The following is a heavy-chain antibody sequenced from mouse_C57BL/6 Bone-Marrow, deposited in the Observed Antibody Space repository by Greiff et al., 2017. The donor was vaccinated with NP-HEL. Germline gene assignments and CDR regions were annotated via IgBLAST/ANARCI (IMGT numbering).Heavy chain of an antibody. CDR1: GFTFSNYW. CDR3: TGLRYGNDPYFDY. J-gene: IGHJ2*01. CDR2: IRLKSDNYAT. Sequence: EVMLVESGGGLVQPGGSMKLSCVASGFTFSNYWMNWVRQSPEKGLEWVAQIRLKSDNYATHYAESVKGRFTISRDDSKSRVYLQMNNLRAEDTGIYYCTGLRYGNDPYFDYWGQGTTLTVSS. D-gene: IGHD2-2*01. V-gene: IGHV6-3*01.